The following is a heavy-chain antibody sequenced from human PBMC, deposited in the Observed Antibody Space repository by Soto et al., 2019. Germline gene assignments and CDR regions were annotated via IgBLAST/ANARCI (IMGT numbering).Heavy chain of an antibody. V-gene: IGHV1-69*06. D-gene: IGHD2-8*01. J-gene: IGHJ4*02. CDR3: ARDDTNGVLRFDY. CDR2: IIPIFGTA. CDR1: GGTFSSYA. Sequence: SVKVSCKASGGTFSSYAISWVRQAPGQGLEWMGGIIPIFGTANYAQKFQGRVTITADKSTSTAYMELSSLGSEDTAVYYCARDDTNGVLRFDYWGQGTLVTVSS.